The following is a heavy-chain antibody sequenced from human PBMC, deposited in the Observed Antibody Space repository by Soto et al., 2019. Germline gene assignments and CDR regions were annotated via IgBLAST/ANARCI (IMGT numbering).Heavy chain of an antibody. CDR2: ISSSGGTT. D-gene: IGHD3-9*01. V-gene: IGHV3-23*01. Sequence: GGSLRLSCAVSGFTFTFYPMSWVRQAPGKGLEWVSSISSSGGTTYHADSVKGRFTISRDNSKNTLYLQMNSLRAEDTAVYHCANERAGYYDVWTGDYKVPLDYWGQGTLVTVSS. CDR3: ANERAGYYDVWTGDYKVPLDY. J-gene: IGHJ4*02. CDR1: GFTFTFYP.